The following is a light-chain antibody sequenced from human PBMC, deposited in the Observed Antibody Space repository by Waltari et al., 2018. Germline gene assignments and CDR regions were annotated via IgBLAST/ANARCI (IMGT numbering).Light chain of an antibody. CDR2: DAS. J-gene: IGKJ1*01. CDR3: LQDYSYPWT. V-gene: IGKV1-6*01. Sequence: AIQMTQSPSSLSALVGDRVTITCRASQGIRNDLGWYQQRPGKAPMLLIYDASSLQTGVPSRFSGSGSGTGFTLTISSLQPEDFGTYYCLQDYSYPWTFGQGTKVEVK. CDR1: QGIRND.